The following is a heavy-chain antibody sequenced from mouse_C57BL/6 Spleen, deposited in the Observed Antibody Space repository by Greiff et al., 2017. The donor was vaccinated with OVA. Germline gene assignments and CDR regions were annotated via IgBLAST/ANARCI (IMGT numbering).Heavy chain of an antibody. V-gene: IGHV1-69*01. CDR2: IDPSDSYT. CDR1: GYTFTSYW. J-gene: IGHJ2*01. CDR3: ARRRRNGNYLDY. D-gene: IGHD2-1*01. Sequence: QVQLKQPGAELVMPGASVKLSCKASGYTFTSYWMHWVKQRPGQGLEWIGEIDPSDSYTNYNQKFKGKSTLTVDKSSSTAYMQLSSLTSEDSAVYYCARRRRNGNYLDYWGQGTTLTVSS.